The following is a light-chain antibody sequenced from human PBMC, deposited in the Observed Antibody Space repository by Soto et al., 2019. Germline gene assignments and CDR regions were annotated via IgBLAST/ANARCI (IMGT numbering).Light chain of an antibody. J-gene: IGKJ4*01. CDR1: QSVETF. CDR3: QQYHAWPPGT. Sequence: DIVMTQSPAILSVSPGERATLSCRASQSVETFLAWFQHKAGQAPRLLIFGASTRAAGVPARFSGGGSGTDFTLTIDSLRSEDFAVYFWQQYHAWPPGTFGGGTKVEIK. V-gene: IGKV3-15*01. CDR2: GAS.